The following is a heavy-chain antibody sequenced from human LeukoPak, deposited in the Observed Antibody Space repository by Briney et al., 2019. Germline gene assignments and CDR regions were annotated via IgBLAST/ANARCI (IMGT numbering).Heavy chain of an antibody. J-gene: IGHJ4*02. CDR3: ARDLIVGATKGNY. Sequence: GGPLRLSCAASGFTFSSYSMNWVRQAPGKGLEWVSYISSSSSTIYYADSVKGRFTISRDNAKNSLYLQMNSLRVEDTAVYYCARDLIVGATKGNYWGQGTLVTVSS. V-gene: IGHV3-48*01. D-gene: IGHD1-26*01. CDR2: ISSSSSTI. CDR1: GFTFSSYS.